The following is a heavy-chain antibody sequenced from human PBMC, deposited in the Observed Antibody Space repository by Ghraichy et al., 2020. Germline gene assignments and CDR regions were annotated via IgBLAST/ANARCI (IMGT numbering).Heavy chain of an antibody. J-gene: IGHJ5*02. CDR3: ARSQEPDNWFDP. CDR2: INHSGST. V-gene: IGHV4-34*01. CDR1: GGSFSGYY. Sequence: SETLSLTCAVYGGSFSGYYWSWIRQPPGKGLEWIGEINHSGSTNYNPSLKSRVTISVDTSKNQFSLKLSSVTAADTAVYYCARSQEPDNWFDPWGQGTLVTVSS.